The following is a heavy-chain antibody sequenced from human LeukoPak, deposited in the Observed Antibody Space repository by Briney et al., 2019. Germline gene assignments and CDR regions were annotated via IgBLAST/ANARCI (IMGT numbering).Heavy chain of an antibody. Sequence: SETLSLTCSVSGGSIISYYWSWIRQPAGKGLEWIGRIYTSGSTNYNPSLKSRVTMSVDTSKNQFSLKLSSVTAADTAVYYCASYRIGPYCGYATFDYWGQGTLVTVSS. CDR3: ASYRIGPYCGYATFDY. J-gene: IGHJ4*02. D-gene: IGHD5-12*01. CDR2: IYTSGST. V-gene: IGHV4-4*07. CDR1: GGSIISYY.